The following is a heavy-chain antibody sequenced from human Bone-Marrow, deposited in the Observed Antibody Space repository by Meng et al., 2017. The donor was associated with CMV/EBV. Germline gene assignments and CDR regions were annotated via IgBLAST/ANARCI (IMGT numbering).Heavy chain of an antibody. J-gene: IGHJ6*02. CDR1: GGSISSYY. V-gene: IGHV4-59*01. D-gene: IGHD3-3*01. CDR2: IYYSGST. Sequence: ESLKISCTVSGGSISSYYWSWIRQPPGKGLEWIGYIYYSGSTNYNPSLKSRVTISVGTSKNQFSLKLSSVTAADTAVYYCARTVAYDFWSGYGYYYYGMDVWGQGTTVTVSS. CDR3: ARTVAYDFWSGYGYYYYGMDV.